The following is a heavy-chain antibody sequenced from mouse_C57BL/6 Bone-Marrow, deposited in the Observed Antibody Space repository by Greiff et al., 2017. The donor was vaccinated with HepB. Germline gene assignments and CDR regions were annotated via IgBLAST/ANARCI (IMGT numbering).Heavy chain of an antibody. V-gene: IGHV12-3*01. CDR2: ITHSGET. D-gene: IGHD2-5*01. Sequence: VKLVESGPGLVKPSQSLFLTCSITGFPITSGYYWIWIRQSPGKPLEWMGYITHSGETFYNPSLQSPISITRETSKNQFFLQLNSVTTEDTAMYYCAGDAYYSNFYAMDYWGQGTSVTVSS. CDR1: GFPITSGYY. J-gene: IGHJ4*01. CDR3: AGDAYYSNFYAMDY.